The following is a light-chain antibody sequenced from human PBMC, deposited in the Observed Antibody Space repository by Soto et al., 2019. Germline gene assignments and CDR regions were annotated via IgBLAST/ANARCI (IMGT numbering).Light chain of an antibody. V-gene: IGKV1-9*01. CDR1: QGISSY. CDR2: GAS. CDR3: QQLNSHPPWT. Sequence: IQLTQSPSSLSASVGDRVTITCRASQGISSYLAWYQQKPGKAPELLIYGASTLQSGVPSRFSGSGSGTDFTLTISSLQPEDFATYYCQQLNSHPPWTFGQGTKVDIK. J-gene: IGKJ1*01.